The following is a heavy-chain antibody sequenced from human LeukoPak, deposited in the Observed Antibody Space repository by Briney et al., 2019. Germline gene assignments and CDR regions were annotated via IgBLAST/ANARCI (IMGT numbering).Heavy chain of an antibody. Sequence: GGSLRLSCAASGFTFSRYSMNWVRQAPGKGLEWVSSISISSNYIYYADSVKGRFTISRDNAKNSLYLQVNSLRAEDTAVYYCTTVITMLRGLHTSDYWGQGTLVTVSS. J-gene: IGHJ4*02. CDR2: ISISSNYI. CDR3: TTVITMLRGLHTSDY. CDR1: GFTFSRYS. D-gene: IGHD3-10*01. V-gene: IGHV3-21*01.